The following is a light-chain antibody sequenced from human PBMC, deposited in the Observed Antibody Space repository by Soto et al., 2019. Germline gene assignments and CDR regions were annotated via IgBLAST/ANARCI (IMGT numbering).Light chain of an antibody. CDR3: QSYDSSLSGTV. V-gene: IGLV1-40*01. CDR2: GNS. CDR1: SSNIGAGYD. J-gene: IGLJ3*02. Sequence: QSVLAQPPSVSGAPGQRVTISCTGSSSNIGAGYDVHWYQQLPGTAPKLLIYGNSNRPSGVPDRFSGSKSGTSASLAITGLQAEDEADYYCQSYDSSLSGTVFXGGTQTTVL.